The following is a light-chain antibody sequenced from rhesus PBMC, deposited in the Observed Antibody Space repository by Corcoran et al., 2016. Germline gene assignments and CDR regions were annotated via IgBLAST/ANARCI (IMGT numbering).Light chain of an antibody. J-gene: IGKJ1*01. CDR2: KAH. CDR3: LQYSSSPPT. Sequence: DIQMTQSPSSLSASVGDTVTIPCPASQGISSWLVWYQQKPGKAPKLQSYKAHSLQSGVPSRFSGSGSGTDFTLTISSLQPEDFATYFCLQYSSSPPTFGQGTKVEIK. CDR1: QGISSW. V-gene: IGKV1-22*01.